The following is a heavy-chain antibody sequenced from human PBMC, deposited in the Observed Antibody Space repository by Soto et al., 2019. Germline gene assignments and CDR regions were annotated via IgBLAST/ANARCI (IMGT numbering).Heavy chain of an antibody. Sequence: WGSLRLSCAASGFTFSSYGMHWVRQAPGKGLEWVAVISYDGSNKYYADSVKGRFTISRDNSKNTLYLQMNSLRAEDTAVYYCAKASEFIVVVTAFDYWGQGTLVTVSS. V-gene: IGHV3-30*18. CDR3: AKASEFIVVVTAFDY. D-gene: IGHD2-21*02. CDR2: ISYDGSNK. J-gene: IGHJ4*02. CDR1: GFTFSSYG.